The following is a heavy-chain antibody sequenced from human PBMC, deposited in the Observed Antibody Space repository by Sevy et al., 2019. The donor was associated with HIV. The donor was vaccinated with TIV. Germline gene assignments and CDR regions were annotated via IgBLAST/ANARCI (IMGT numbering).Heavy chain of an antibody. D-gene: IGHD2-15*01. CDR2: IIPIFGTA. CDR3: ARDADCSGGSCYIDY. Sequence: ASVKVSCKASGGTCSSYAISWVRPAPRQGLEWMGGIIPIFGTANYAQKFQGRVTITADESTSTAYMELSSLRSEDTAVYYCARDADCSGGSCYIDYWGQGTLVTVSS. V-gene: IGHV1-69*13. CDR1: GGTCSSYA. J-gene: IGHJ4*02.